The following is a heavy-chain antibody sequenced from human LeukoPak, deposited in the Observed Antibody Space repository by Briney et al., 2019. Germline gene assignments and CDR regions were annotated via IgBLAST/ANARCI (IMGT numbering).Heavy chain of an antibody. D-gene: IGHD5-12*01. V-gene: IGHV4-34*01. CDR2: TNHSGST. J-gene: IGHJ4*02. CDR1: GGSFSGYY. CDR3: ARRHGSYYFDY. Sequence: PSETLSLTCAVYGGSFSGYYWSWIRQPPGKGLEWIGETNHSGSTNYNPSLKSRVTISVDTSKNQFSLKLSSVTAADTAVYYCARRHGSYYFDYWGQGTLVTVSS.